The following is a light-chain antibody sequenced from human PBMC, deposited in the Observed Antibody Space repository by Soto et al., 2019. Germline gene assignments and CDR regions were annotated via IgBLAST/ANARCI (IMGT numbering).Light chain of an antibody. V-gene: IGKV3-20*01. CDR1: QNVNNNY. J-gene: IGKJ4*01. CDR2: GAS. Sequence: EIVLTQSPGTLSLSPGERATLSCRASQNVNNNYVAWYQQKPGQAPRLLIYGASSRAIGIPDRFSGSGSGTDFTLTISGLEPEDVAVFYCQQYGSSPPLTFGGGTKVESK. CDR3: QQYGSSPPLT.